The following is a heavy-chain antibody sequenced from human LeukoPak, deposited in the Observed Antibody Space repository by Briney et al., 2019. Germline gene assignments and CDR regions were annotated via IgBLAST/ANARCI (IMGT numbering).Heavy chain of an antibody. CDR1: GGSISSSSYY. CDR3: ARPVGAKGGYFDY. D-gene: IGHD1-26*01. V-gene: IGHV4-39*01. Sequence: PSETLSLTCTVSGGSISSSSYYWGWIRQPPGKGLEWIGSIYYSGSTYYNPSLKSRVTISVDTSKNQFSLKLSSVTAADTAVYYCARPVGAKGGYFDYWGQGTLVTVSS. J-gene: IGHJ4*02. CDR2: IYYSGST.